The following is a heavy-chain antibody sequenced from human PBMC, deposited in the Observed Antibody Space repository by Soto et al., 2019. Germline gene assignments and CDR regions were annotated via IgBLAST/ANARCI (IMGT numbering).Heavy chain of an antibody. J-gene: IGHJ4*02. CDR1: DGSISNFY. Sequence: SETLSLTCTVSDGSISNFYWSWMRQPPGKGLEWIGYISSSGNTNYNPSLKSRVSISVDTSKNQFSLNLTSVTAADTAVYYCARAPMVLTRSYFDSWGQGTPVTVSS. CDR2: ISSSGNT. CDR3: ARAPMVLTRSYFDS. D-gene: IGHD3-22*01. V-gene: IGHV4-59*01.